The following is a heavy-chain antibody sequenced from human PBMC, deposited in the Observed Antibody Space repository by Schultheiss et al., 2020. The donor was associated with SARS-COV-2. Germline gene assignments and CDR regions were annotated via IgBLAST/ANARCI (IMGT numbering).Heavy chain of an antibody. CDR3: AGSMATITVVYYYGMDV. J-gene: IGHJ6*02. CDR2: ISYDGNAE. D-gene: IGHD5-24*01. V-gene: IGHV3-33*03. CDR1: GFTFSNDD. Sequence: GGSLRLSCAASGFTFSNDDMHWVRQAPGKGLEWVAVISYDGNAEHYADSVKGRFTISRDNSKNTVYLQMNSLRADDTAVYYCAGSMATITVVYYYGMDVWGQGTTVTVSS.